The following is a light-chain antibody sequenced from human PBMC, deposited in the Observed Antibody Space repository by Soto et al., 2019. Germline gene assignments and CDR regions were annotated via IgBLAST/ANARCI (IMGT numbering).Light chain of an antibody. V-gene: IGKV1-9*01. J-gene: IGKJ4*01. CDR2: AVS. CDR1: QGISSY. CDR3: QQLNSYRLT. Sequence: DIQLTQSPSFLSASVGDRVTITCRASQGISSYFAWYKQKPGKAPKLLSYAVSTLQSGVPSRFSGSASGTEFTLTISSLQPEDFATYYCQQLNSYRLTFGGGTKVEIK.